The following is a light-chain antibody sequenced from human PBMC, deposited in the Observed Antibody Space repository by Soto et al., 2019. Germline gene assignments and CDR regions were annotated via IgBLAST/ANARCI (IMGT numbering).Light chain of an antibody. Sequence: IVLTQFPATLSLSPGDGATLSCRASQSVSSYLAWYQQKRGQPPRLLIYDSSNRATGIPARFSGSGSGTDFSLIISSLEPEDFAVYYCQQRSNWPLTFGGGTKVDIK. CDR2: DSS. V-gene: IGKV3-11*01. J-gene: IGKJ4*01. CDR3: QQRSNWPLT. CDR1: QSVSSY.